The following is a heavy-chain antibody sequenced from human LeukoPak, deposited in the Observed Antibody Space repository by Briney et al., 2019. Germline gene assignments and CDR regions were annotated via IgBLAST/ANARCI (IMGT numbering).Heavy chain of an antibody. CDR2: IYYSGST. D-gene: IGHD2/OR15-2a*01. CDR1: GGSISSSSYY. Sequence: SETLSLTCTVSGGSISSSSYYWSWIRQPPGKGLEWIGQIYYSGSTNYNPSLKSRVTISVDTSKNQFSLNLSSVTAADTALYYCVRGFTLFDPWGQGTLVTASS. CDR3: VRGFTLFDP. J-gene: IGHJ5*02. V-gene: IGHV4-61*01.